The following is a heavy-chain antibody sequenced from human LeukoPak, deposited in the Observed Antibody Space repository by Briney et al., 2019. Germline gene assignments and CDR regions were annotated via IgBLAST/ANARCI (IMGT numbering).Heavy chain of an antibody. V-gene: IGHV3-73*01. J-gene: IGHJ4*02. Sequence: GGSLRLSCAASGFTFSDSTMHWVRQASGKGLEWVGRIRTKPNTYATAYAASVKGRFTISRDDSKNTAYLRMNSLKTDDTAVYYCTRHTERNSDWGQGTLVTVSS. D-gene: IGHD2/OR15-2a*01. CDR1: GFTFSDST. CDR2: IRTKPNTYAT. CDR3: TRHTERNSD.